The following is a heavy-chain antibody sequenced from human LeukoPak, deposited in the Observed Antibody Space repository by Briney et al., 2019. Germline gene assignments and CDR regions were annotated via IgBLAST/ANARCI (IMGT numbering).Heavy chain of an antibody. J-gene: IGHJ2*01. Sequence: PGGSLRLSCAASGFTFSSYAMSWVRQAPGKGLEWVSAISGRGSSTYYADSVKGRFTFSRDNSKNTLYLQMNSLRAEDTAVYYCAKDYFGSGSYFGYFDLWGRGTLVTVYS. V-gene: IGHV3-23*01. CDR3: AKDYFGSGSYFGYFDL. D-gene: IGHD3-10*01. CDR2: ISGRGSST. CDR1: GFTFSSYA.